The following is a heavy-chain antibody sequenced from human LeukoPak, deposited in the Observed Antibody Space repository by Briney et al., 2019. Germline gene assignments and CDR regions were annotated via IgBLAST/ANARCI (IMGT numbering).Heavy chain of an antibody. D-gene: IGHD6-6*01. CDR1: GYTFTSYG. Sequence: GASVKVSCKASGYTFTSYGISWVRQAPGQGLEWMGWISAYNGNTNYAQNFQGRVTMTRDTSISTAYMELSTLTSDDTAVYYCARGQLVNDWFDPWGQGTLVTVSS. J-gene: IGHJ5*02. V-gene: IGHV1-18*01. CDR3: ARGQLVNDWFDP. CDR2: ISAYNGNT.